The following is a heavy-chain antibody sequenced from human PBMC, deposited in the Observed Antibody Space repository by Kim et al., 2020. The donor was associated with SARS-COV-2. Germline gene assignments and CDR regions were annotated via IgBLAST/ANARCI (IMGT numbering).Heavy chain of an antibody. V-gene: IGHV1-46*01. CDR3: ARARIAAAGTVYFQH. CDR2: INPSGGST. J-gene: IGHJ1*01. D-gene: IGHD6-13*01. CDR1: GYTFTSYY. Sequence: ASVKVSCKASGYTFTSYYMHWVRQAPGQGLEWMGIINPSGGSTSYAQKFQGRVTMTRDTSTSTVYMELSSLRSEDTAVYYCARARIAAAGTVYFQHWGQGTLVTVSS.